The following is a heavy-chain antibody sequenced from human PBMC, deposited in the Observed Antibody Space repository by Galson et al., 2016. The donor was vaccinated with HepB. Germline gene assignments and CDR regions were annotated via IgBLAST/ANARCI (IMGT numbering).Heavy chain of an antibody. V-gene: IGHV4-30-2*01. D-gene: IGHD3-10*01. CDR2: IFQTGGT. CDR3: ARNRITRGQPIMRYFGMDV. J-gene: IGHJ6*04. Sequence: TLSLACAVSGGSVSSDDYSWTWVRQPPGEALQWIGHIFQTGGTFYSPSLSSRVTMSLDTSRNQFSLQLNSVTAADMAVYFCARNRITRGQPIMRYFGMDVWGKGTTVTVSS. CDR1: GGSVSSDDYS.